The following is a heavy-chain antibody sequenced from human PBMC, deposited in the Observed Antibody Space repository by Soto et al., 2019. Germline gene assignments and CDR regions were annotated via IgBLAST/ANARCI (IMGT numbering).Heavy chain of an antibody. CDR1: GGSISGYY. J-gene: IGHJ5*01. CDR2: IYSGST. Sequence: SETLSLTCTVSGGSISGYYWSWIRQPPGKGLEWIGYIYSGSTNYNPSLKSRATISVDTSKDQFSLKVSSVTAADTDVYYCARDSRSADGWIDSWGQGTLVTVSS. D-gene: IGHD6-25*01. V-gene: IGHV4-59*01. CDR3: ARDSRSADGWIDS.